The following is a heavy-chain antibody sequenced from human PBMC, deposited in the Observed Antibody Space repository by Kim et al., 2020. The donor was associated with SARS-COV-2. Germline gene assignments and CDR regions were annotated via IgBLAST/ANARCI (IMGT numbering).Heavy chain of an antibody. J-gene: IGHJ5*02. CDR3: ARDIVQGPCSGGSCYHNWFDP. D-gene: IGHD2-15*01. Sequence: SETLSLTCAVSGGSISSSNWWSWVRQPPGKGLEWIGEIYHSGSTNYNPSLKSRVTISVDKSKNQFSLKLSSVTAADTAVYYCARDIVQGPCSGGSCYHNWFDPWGQGTLVTVSS. CDR1: GGSISSSNW. V-gene: IGHV4-4*02. CDR2: IYHSGST.